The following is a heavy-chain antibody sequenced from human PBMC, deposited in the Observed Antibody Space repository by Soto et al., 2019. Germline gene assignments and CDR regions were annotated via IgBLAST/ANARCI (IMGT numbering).Heavy chain of an antibody. J-gene: IGHJ6*02. CDR1: GFAFSSYG. D-gene: IGHD6-19*01. CDR2: ISYDGSNK. CDR3: AKDQFSSGWYSGMDV. Sequence: PGGSLRLSCAASGFAFSSYGMHWVRQAPGKGLEWVAVISYDGSNKYYADSVKGRFTISRDNSKNTLYLQMNSLRAEDTAVYYSAKDQFSSGWYSGMDVWGQGTTVTVSS. V-gene: IGHV3-30*18.